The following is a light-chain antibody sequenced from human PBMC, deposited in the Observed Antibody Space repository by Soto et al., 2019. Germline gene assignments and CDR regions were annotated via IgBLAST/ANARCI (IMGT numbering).Light chain of an antibody. Sequence: EVVLTQSPATLSFSPGDTATLSCGASQSVSSSLAWYQQKPGQAPRLLIYASNRATGIPARFSGSGSGTDFTLTISGLEPDDFALYFCQQRADWPITFGPGTKGDIK. CDR2: AS. V-gene: IGKV3-11*01. J-gene: IGKJ3*01. CDR1: QSVSSS. CDR3: QQRADWPIT.